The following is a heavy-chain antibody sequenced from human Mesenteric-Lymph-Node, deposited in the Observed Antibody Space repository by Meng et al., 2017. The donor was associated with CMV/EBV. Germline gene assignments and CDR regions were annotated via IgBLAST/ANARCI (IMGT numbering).Heavy chain of an antibody. CDR2: ISSSGSNI. V-gene: IGHV3-11*01. Sequence: GESLKISCAASGFTFSDYYMTWVRQTPGKGLEWISYISSSGSNIHYADSVKGRFTISRDNAKKSLYLQMNSLRAEDSAVYYCARVTAAPGYSYYYGMDVWGQGTTVTVSS. D-gene: IGHD6-25*01. CDR1: GFTFSDYY. CDR3: ARVTAAPGYSYYYGMDV. J-gene: IGHJ6*02.